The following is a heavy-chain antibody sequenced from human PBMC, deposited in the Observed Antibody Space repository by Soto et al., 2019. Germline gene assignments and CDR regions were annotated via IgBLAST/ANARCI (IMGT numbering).Heavy chain of an antibody. CDR3: SKDAKKYHYYNHGMDV. Sequence: QVQLVESGGGVVQPGRSLRLSCAASGFTFSIYGMHWVRQAPGKGLEWVALISYDGSTKFYADSVKGRFTISRDNSKSTLTLEMNSLSAEDTAVYFCSKDAKKYHYYNHGMDVWGQGTTGTVSS. CDR2: ISYDGSTK. D-gene: IGHD2-2*01. V-gene: IGHV3-30*18. J-gene: IGHJ6*02. CDR1: GFTFSIYG.